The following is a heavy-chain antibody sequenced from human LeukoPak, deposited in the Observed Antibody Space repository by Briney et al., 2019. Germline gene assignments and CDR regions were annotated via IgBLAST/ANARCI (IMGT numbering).Heavy chain of an antibody. J-gene: IGHJ4*02. D-gene: IGHD3-22*01. CDR2: ISYDGSNK. CDR3: ARDRGDSSGLNDY. CDR1: GFTFSSYA. V-gene: IGHV3-30-3*01. Sequence: GGSLRLSCAASGFTFSSYAMHWVRQAPGKGLEWVAVISYDGSNKYYVDSVKGRFTISRDNSKNTLYLQMNSLRAEDTAVYYCARDRGDSSGLNDYWGQGTLVTVSS.